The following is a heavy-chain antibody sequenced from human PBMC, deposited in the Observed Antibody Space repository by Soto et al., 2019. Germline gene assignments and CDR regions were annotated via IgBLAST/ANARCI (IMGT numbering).Heavy chain of an antibody. D-gene: IGHD3-22*01. CDR3: ARERGGAIIVGVTGTFDV. J-gene: IGHJ3*01. CDR1: GGTFSSYA. Sequence: QVQLVQSGAEVKKPGSSVKVSCKASGGTFSSYAISWVRQAPGQGLEWMGGIIAILGKANYAEQFQGRVTITADESTSTAYMELSSLRSEDTAVYYCARERGGAIIVGVTGTFDVWGQGTLVTVSS. CDR2: IIAILGKA. V-gene: IGHV1-69*01.